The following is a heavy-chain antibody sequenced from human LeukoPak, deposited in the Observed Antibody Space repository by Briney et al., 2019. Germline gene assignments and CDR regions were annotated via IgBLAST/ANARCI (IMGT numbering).Heavy chain of an antibody. Sequence: SVKVSCKASGGTFSSYAISWVRQAPGRGLEWMGRIIPILGIANYAQKFQGRVTITADKSTSTAYMELSSLRSEDTAVYYCASELQLRFLEWLSDYWGQGTLVTVSS. D-gene: IGHD3-3*01. CDR1: GGTFSSYA. J-gene: IGHJ4*02. CDR3: ASELQLRFLEWLSDY. CDR2: IIPILGIA. V-gene: IGHV1-69*04.